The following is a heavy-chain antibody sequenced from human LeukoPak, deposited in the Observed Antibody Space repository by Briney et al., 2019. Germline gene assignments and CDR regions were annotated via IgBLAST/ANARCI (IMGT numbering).Heavy chain of an antibody. D-gene: IGHD3-9*01. CDR1: GYTFTDYY. J-gene: IGHJ4*02. CDR2: INPNSGDT. Sequence: GASVKVSCKASGYTFTDYYLHWVRQAPGQGFEWMGWINPNSGDTNYAQKFQGRVTMTRDTSISTAHMEMSRLRSDDTAVYYCAKNNILTGYDLYYFDYWGQGTLVTVSS. CDR3: AKNNILTGYDLYYFDY. V-gene: IGHV1-2*02.